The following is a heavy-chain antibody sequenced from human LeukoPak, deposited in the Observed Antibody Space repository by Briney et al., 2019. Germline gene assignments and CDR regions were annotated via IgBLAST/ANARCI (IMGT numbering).Heavy chain of an antibody. CDR2: IYSDNT. Sequence: GGSLRLSCTVSGFIVSSNSMSWVRQAPGKGLECVSFIYSDNTHYLDSVNGRFTLSSHNSKTNLSLQLNIQRAGETPVCLFVWWAGAYSHPYNYWGQGTLVTVSS. D-gene: IGHD2-21*01. CDR3: VWWAGAYSHPYNY. V-gene: IGHV3-53*01. J-gene: IGHJ4*02. CDR1: GFIVSSNS.